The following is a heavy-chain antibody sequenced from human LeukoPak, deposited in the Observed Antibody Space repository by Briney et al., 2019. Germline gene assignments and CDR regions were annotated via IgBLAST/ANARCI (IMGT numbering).Heavy chain of an antibody. Sequence: SETLSLTCTVSGDSIITSSYYCGWIRQPPGKGLEWLGSIYYSGITHYNPSLKRRVTIYVDTSRNQFSLHLYSVTAADTAVFYCARSDYYDYRQIDIWGQGTLVTVSS. CDR3: ARSDYYDYRQIDI. D-gene: IGHD3-22*01. CDR1: GDSIITSSYY. V-gene: IGHV4-39*01. CDR2: IYYSGIT. J-gene: IGHJ4*02.